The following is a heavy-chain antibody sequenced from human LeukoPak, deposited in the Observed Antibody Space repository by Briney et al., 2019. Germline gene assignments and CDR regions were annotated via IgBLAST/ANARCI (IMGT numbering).Heavy chain of an antibody. D-gene: IGHD1-1*01. CDR3: ARDYNWNPPDY. V-gene: IGHV3-74*01. CDR1: GFTFSSHW. Sequence: PGGSLRLSCAASGFTFSSHWMHWVRQAPGKGLVWVSRIDSDGRITTYADSVKGRFTISRDNAKNTLCLQMNTLRDEDTAVYYCARDYNWNPPDYWGQGTLVTVSS. J-gene: IGHJ4*02. CDR2: IDSDGRIT.